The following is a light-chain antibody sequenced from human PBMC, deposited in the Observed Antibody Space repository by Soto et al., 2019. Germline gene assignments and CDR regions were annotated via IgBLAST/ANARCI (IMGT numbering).Light chain of an antibody. CDR1: QSISNY. CDR2: AAS. J-gene: IGKJ3*01. Sequence: DIQMTQSPSSLSASVGDRVTITCRASQSISNYLNWYQQKPGKAPKLLIYAASSLQSGVPSRFSGSGSGTYFTLTISSLQPEDFATYYCQQSYRTPFTFGPGTKVDIK. V-gene: IGKV1-39*01. CDR3: QQSYRTPFT.